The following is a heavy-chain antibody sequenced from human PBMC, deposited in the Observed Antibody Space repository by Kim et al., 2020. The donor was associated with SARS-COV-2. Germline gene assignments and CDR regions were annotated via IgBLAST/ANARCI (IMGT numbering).Heavy chain of an antibody. V-gene: IGHV4-39*01. CDR3: ARPMTTVTTGFWFDP. CDR1: GGSISSSSYY. J-gene: IGHJ5*02. CDR2: IYYSGST. D-gene: IGHD4-17*01. Sequence: SETLSLTCTVSGGSISSSSYYWGWIRQPPGKGLEWIGSIYYSGSTYYNPSLKSRVTISVDTSKNQFSLKLSSVTAADTAVYYCARPMTTVTTGFWFDPWGQGTLVTVSS.